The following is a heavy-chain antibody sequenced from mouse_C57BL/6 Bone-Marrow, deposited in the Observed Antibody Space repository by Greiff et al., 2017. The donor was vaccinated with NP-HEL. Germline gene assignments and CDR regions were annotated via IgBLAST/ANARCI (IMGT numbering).Heavy chain of an antibody. D-gene: IGHD2-5*01. Sequence: EVMLVESGGDLVKPGGSLKLSCAASGFTFSSYGMSWVRQTPDKRLEWVATISSGGSYTYYPDSVKGRFTISRDNAKNTLYLQMSSLKSEDTAMYLCTRYSNRAPCAYWGQGTLVTVSA. CDR1: GFTFSSYG. CDR2: ISSGGSYT. CDR3: TRYSNRAPCAY. V-gene: IGHV5-6*01. J-gene: IGHJ3*01.